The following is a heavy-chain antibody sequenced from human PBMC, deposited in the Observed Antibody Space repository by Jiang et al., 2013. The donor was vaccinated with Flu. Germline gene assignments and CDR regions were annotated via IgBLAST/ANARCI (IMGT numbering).Heavy chain of an antibody. V-gene: IGHV3-66*01. Sequence: RLSCAASGFTVNSNYMSWVRQAPGKGLEWVSVIYSGGITYYADSVEGRFIISRDNSKSTLHLQMNSLTAEDTAVYYCASAARVITSYYYDFGLDVWGQGTTVTVSS. CDR2: IYSGGIT. D-gene: IGHD2-21*01. CDR1: GFTVNSNY. J-gene: IGHJ6*02. CDR3: ASAARVITSYYYDFGLDV.